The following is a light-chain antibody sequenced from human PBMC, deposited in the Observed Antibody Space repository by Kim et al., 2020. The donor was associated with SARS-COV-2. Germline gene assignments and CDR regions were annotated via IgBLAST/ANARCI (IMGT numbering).Light chain of an antibody. Sequence: NFMLTQPHSVSESPGKTVTISCTGSSGSIASNYMQWYQQHPHSAPTTVIYENNQRPSAVPDRFSGSIDSSSNSASLTVSGLKTEDEVDDYCQSYYSSKLWGFGGGTQLSVL. V-gene: IGLV6-57*02. CDR1: SGSIASNY. J-gene: IGLJ3*02. CDR2: ENN. CDR3: QSYYSSKLWG.